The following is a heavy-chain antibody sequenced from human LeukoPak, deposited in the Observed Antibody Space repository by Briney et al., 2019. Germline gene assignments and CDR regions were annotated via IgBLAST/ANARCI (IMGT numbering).Heavy chain of an antibody. J-gene: IGHJ3*02. CDR1: GGSISSYY. Sequence: PSETLSLTCTVSGGSISSYYWSWIRQPPGKGLEWIGYIYYSGSTNYNPSLKSRVTISVDTSKNQFSLKLSSVTAADTAVYYCAREVKYGDYFGGAFDIWGQGTMVTVSS. V-gene: IGHV4-59*12. CDR2: IYYSGST. CDR3: AREVKYGDYFGGAFDI. D-gene: IGHD4-17*01.